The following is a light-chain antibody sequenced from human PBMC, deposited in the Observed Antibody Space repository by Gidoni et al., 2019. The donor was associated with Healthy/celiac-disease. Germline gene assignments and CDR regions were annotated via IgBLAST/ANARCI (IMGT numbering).Light chain of an antibody. CDR3: QQLNSYPRYT. V-gene: IGKV1-9*01. J-gene: IGKJ2*01. Sequence: IQLTQSPSFLSASVGDRVTITCRASQGISSYLAWYQQKPGKAPKRLSYAASTLQSGVPSRFSGSGSGTEFTLTISSLQPEDFATYYCQQLNSYPRYTFGQGTKLEIK. CDR1: QGISSY. CDR2: AAS.